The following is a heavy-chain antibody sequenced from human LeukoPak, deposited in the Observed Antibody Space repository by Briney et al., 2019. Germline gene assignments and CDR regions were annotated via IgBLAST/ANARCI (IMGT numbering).Heavy chain of an antibody. V-gene: IGHV3-23*01. CDR3: AKRIGHQIYDMPLLN. J-gene: IGHJ4*02. CDR1: GFTFSSYA. CDR2: ISGSGGST. Sequence: GGSLRLSCAASGFTFSSYAMSWVRQAPGQGLEWVSGISGSGGSTNYADSVKGRFTISRDNSKNTLYLQMNSLRAEGTAVYYCAKRIGHQIYDMPLLNWGQGTLVTVSS. D-gene: IGHD3-9*01.